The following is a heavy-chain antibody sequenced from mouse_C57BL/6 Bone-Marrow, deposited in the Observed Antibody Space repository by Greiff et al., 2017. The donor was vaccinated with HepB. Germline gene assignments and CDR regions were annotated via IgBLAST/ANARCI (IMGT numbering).Heavy chain of an antibody. D-gene: IGHD2-5*01. CDR2: ISSGGDYI. CDR3: TRDAHYSNYDGFAY. Sequence: EVQLVESGEGLVKPGGSLKLSCAASGFTFSSYAMSWVRQTPEKRLEWVAYISSGGDYIYYADTVKGRFTISRDNARNTLYLQMSRLKSEDTAMYYCTRDAHYSNYDGFAYWGQGTLVTVSA. J-gene: IGHJ3*01. V-gene: IGHV5-9-1*02. CDR1: GFTFSSYA.